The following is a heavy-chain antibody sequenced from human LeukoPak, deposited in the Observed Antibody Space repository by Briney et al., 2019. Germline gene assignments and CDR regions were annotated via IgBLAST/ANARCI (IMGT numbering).Heavy chain of an antibody. CDR1: GFTFSNYG. D-gene: IGHD3-22*01. J-gene: IGHJ4*02. Sequence: QPGGSLRLSCAASGFTFSNYGMHWVRQAPGKGLEWVSYISSSSSTIYYADSVKGRFTISRDNAKNSLYLQMNSLRAEDTAVYYCASDPPYYDSSGYRYWGQGTLVTVSS. CDR3: ASDPPYYDSSGYRY. CDR2: ISSSSSTI. V-gene: IGHV3-48*01.